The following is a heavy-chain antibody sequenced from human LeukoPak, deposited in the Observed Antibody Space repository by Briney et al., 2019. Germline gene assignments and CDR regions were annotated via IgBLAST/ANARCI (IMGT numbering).Heavy chain of an antibody. CDR1: GGSFSGYY. V-gene: IGHV4-34*01. CDR3: ARLLSIAARSSPRFFDY. J-gene: IGHJ4*02. CDR2: INHSGST. D-gene: IGHD6-6*01. Sequence: PSETLSLTCAVYGGSFSGYYWSWIRQPPGKGLEWIGEINHSGSTNYNPSLKSRVTISVDTSKNQFSLKLSSVTAADTAVYYCARLLSIAARSSPRFFDYWGQGTLVTVSS.